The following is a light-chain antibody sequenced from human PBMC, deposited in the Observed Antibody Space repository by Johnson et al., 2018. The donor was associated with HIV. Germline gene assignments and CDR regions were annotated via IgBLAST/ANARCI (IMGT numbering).Light chain of an antibody. CDR2: ENN. CDR1: SCNIGNNY. CDR3: GTWDSSLSAGGV. V-gene: IGLV1-51*02. Sequence: QSVLTQPPSVSAAPGQKVTISCSGSSCNIGNNYVSWYQQLPGTAPKLLIYENNKRPSGIPDRFSGSKSGTSATLGITGLQTGDEADYYCGTWDSSLSAGGVFGTWTKVTVL. J-gene: IGLJ1*01.